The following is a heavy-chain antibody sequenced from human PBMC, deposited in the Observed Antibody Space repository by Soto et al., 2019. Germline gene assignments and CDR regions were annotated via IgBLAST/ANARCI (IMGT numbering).Heavy chain of an antibody. D-gene: IGHD2-8*01. J-gene: IGHJ4*01. Sequence: QVQLQESGSGLLKPSQTLSLDCSVSGDSLRRGFHHWSWIRQTPGKGLQLIGYIDTNGDTHYDPSLRNRLNMSIVTTESRFSLKVTSVTAADTAVYYCARGTVYYCPNDKCGFLFDHRGHGALVTVTS. V-gene: IGHV4-31*03. CDR1: GDSLRRGFHH. CDR2: IDTNGDT. CDR3: ARGTVYYCPNDKCGFLFDH.